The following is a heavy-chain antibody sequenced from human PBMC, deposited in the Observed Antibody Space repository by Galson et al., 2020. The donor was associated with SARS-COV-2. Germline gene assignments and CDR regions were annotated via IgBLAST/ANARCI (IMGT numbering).Heavy chain of an antibody. Sequence: ESGPTLVKPTQTLTLTCTFSGFSLSTSGMCVSWIRQPPGKALEWLARIDCDDDKYYSTSLKTRLTISKDTSKNQVVLTMTNMDPVDTATYYCERNSWPDAAPGYWGQGTLVTVSS. CDR1: GFSLSTSGMC. J-gene: IGHJ4*02. V-gene: IGHV2-70*11. CDR3: ERNSWPDAAPGY. CDR2: IDCDDDK. D-gene: IGHD2-15*01.